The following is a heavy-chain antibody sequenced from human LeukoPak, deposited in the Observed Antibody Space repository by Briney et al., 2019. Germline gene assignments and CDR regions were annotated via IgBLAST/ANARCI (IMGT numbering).Heavy chain of an antibody. Sequence: SQTLSLTCTVSGGSISSGGYYWSCIRQPPGKGLECIGYIYHSGSTYYNPSLKSRVTISVDRSKNQFSLKLSSVTAADTAVYYCARVAPRGIAARRPYYFDYWGQGTLVTVSS. CDR3: ARVAPRGIAARRPYYFDY. CDR1: GGSISSGGYY. D-gene: IGHD6-6*01. V-gene: IGHV4-30-2*01. CDR2: IYHSGST. J-gene: IGHJ4*02.